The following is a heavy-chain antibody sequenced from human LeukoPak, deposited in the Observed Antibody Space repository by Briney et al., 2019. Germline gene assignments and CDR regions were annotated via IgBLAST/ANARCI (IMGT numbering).Heavy chain of an antibody. CDR1: GFTFSDYY. CDR3: ARDWSGGYDYLDY. J-gene: IGHJ4*02. D-gene: IGHD5-12*01. CDR2: ISSSGSTI. Sequence: PGGSLRLSCAASGFTFSDYYMSWIRQAPGKGLEWVSYISSSGSTIYYADSVKGRFTISRDNAKNSLYLQMNGLRAEDTAVYYCARDWSGGYDYLDYWGQGTLVTVSS. V-gene: IGHV3-11*04.